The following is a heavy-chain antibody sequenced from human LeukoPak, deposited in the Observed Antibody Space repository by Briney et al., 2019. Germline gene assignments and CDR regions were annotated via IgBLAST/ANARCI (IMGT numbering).Heavy chain of an antibody. CDR1: GDSIRNDNYY. Sequence: SETLSLTCSVSGDSIRNDNYYWSWVRQHPGKGLEWIGYIHYSGGTYYNPSLRSRVTISVDTSENQFSLKLSSVTAADTAVYYCARAGKQLDNYWGQGTLVTVSS. CDR2: IHYSGGT. D-gene: IGHD1-1*01. V-gene: IGHV4-31*03. CDR3: ARAGKQLDNY. J-gene: IGHJ4*02.